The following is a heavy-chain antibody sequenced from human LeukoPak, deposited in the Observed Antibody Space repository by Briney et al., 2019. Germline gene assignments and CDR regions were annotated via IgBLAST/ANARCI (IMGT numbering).Heavy chain of an antibody. CDR2: ISGSGGST. CDR3: ARGGESSGWYVHY. Sequence: GGSLRLSCAASGFTFSSYGMSWVRQAPGKGLEWVSAISGSGGSTYYADSVKGRFTISRDNSKNTLYLQMNSLRAEDTAVYYCARGGESSGWYVHYWGQGTLVTVSS. J-gene: IGHJ4*02. CDR1: GFTFSSYG. D-gene: IGHD6-19*01. V-gene: IGHV3-23*01.